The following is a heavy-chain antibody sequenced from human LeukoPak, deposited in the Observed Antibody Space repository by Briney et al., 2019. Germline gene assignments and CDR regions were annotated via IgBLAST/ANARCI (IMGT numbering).Heavy chain of an antibody. J-gene: IGHJ4*02. V-gene: IGHV3-7*01. CDR3: ARDYTFGGVIVNFDY. D-gene: IGHD3-16*02. CDR2: IKQDGSEK. Sequence: GGSLRLSCAASGFTFSSYWMSWVRQAPGKGLEWVANIKQDGSEKYYVDSVKGRFTISRDNTKNSLYLQMNNLRAEDTAVYYCARDYTFGGVIVNFDYWGQGTLVTVSS. CDR1: GFTFSSYW.